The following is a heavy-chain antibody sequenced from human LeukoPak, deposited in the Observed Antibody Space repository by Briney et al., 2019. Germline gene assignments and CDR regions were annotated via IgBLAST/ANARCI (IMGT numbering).Heavy chain of an antibody. J-gene: IGHJ2*01. D-gene: IGHD2-8*01. Sequence: PSETLSLTCTASGGSISSYYWSWIRQPAGKGLEWIGRIYTSGSTNYNPSLKSRVTMSVDTSKNQFSLKLSSVTAADTAVYYCARRGDCTNGVCRSYWYFDLWGRGTLVTVSS. CDR1: GGSISSYY. CDR3: ARRGDCTNGVCRSYWYFDL. V-gene: IGHV4-4*07. CDR2: IYTSGST.